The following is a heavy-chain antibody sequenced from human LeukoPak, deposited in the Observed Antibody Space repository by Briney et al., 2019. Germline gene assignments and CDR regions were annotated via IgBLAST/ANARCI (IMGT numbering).Heavy chain of an antibody. CDR3: ARRCGGDCYGAFDI. CDR1: GYTFTSYA. J-gene: IGHJ3*02. CDR2: IIPIFGTA. V-gene: IGHV1-69*05. D-gene: IGHD2-21*02. Sequence: SVKVSXKASGYTFTSYAISWVRQAPGQGLEWMGGIIPIFGTANYAQKFQGRVTITTDESTSTAYMELSGLRSEDTAVYYCARRCGGDCYGAFDIWGQGTVVTVSS.